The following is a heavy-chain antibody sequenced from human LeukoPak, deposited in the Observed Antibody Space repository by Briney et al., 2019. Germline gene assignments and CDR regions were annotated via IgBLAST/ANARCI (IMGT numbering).Heavy chain of an antibody. J-gene: IGHJ6*02. V-gene: IGHV3-23*01. Sequence: GGSLRLSCAASGFTFSSYGMSWVRQAPGKGLEWVSAISGSGGSTYYADSVKGRFTISRDNSKNTLYLQMNSLRAEDTAVYYCAKDQADYHYYYGMDVWGQGTTVTVSS. CDR3: AKDQADYHYYYGMDV. CDR2: ISGSGGST. CDR1: GFTFSSYG.